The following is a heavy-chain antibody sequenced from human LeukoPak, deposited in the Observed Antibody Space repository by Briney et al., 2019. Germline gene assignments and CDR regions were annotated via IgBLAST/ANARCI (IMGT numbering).Heavy chain of an antibody. CDR3: AKGFTSTALFDY. CDR1: GFTFRTYG. V-gene: IGHV3-23*01. D-gene: IGHD5-18*01. CDR2: VSGSGEST. Sequence: GGSLRLSCAVSGFTFRTYGMNWVRQAPGRGLEWVSGVSGSGESTYYADSVKGRFTISSDNSKQTLYLQMNSLGAEDTAVYYCAKGFTSTALFDYWGQGTLVTVSS. J-gene: IGHJ4*02.